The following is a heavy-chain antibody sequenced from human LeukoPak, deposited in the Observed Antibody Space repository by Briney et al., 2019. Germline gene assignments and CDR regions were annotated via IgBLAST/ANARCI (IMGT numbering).Heavy chain of an antibody. CDR2: VYYTGST. J-gene: IGHJ4*02. CDR1: GASIYTSSSY. Sequence: SETLSLTCTVSGASIYTSSSYWGWIRQPPGQGLEWIASVYYTGSTYYSPSLKSRATISVDTSKNQFSLELNSVTAADTAVYYCTTSRTNDCSSPSCYTDYWGQGTLVTVSS. D-gene: IGHD2-2*02. V-gene: IGHV4-39*01. CDR3: TTSRTNDCSSPSCYTDY.